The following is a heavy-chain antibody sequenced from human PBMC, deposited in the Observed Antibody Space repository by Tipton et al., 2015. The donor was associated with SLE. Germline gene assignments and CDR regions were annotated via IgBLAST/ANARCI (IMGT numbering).Heavy chain of an antibody. V-gene: IGHV3-20*04. CDR3: ARVAGMVDGSPIDH. J-gene: IGHJ4*02. Sequence: SLRLSCSTSGFTFGDYGMTWVRQVPGKGLEWVSGIYWNGRNAGYADGVKGRFTISRDNARNSLYLQMNSLGVDDSAFYYCARVAGMVDGSPIDHWGQGILVSVSS. CDR1: GFTFGDYG. D-gene: IGHD1-26*01. CDR2: IYWNGRNA.